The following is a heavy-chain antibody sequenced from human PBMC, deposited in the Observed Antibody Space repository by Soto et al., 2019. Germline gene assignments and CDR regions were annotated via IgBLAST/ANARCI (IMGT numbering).Heavy chain of an antibody. CDR1: GFTFDDYT. CDR3: AKERAVVVPDTINYFGMDF. Sequence: GSLSLSCAASGFTFDDYTLHWVRQAPGKGLEWVSLISWDGDSTYYADSVKGRFTISRDNSKNSLYLQMNSLRSEDTALYYCAKERAVVVPDTINYFGMDFWGQGTTVTVSS. V-gene: IGHV3-43*01. D-gene: IGHD2-2*01. J-gene: IGHJ6*02. CDR2: ISWDGDST.